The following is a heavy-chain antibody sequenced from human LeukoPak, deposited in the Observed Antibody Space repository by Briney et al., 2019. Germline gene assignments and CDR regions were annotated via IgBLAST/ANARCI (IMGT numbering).Heavy chain of an antibody. CDR2: IYYSGAT. CDR1: GGSISNYY. D-gene: IGHD3-10*01. J-gene: IGHJ4*02. Sequence: SETLSLTCTVSGGSISNYYWSWIRQPPGKGLEWIGHIYYSGATKYNPSFKSRTTISVDTSKNQFSLMLSSVTAADTAVYYCARFGITVVRGGKYYFDYWGQGTLVTVSS. CDR3: ARFGITVVRGGKYYFDY. V-gene: IGHV4-59*08.